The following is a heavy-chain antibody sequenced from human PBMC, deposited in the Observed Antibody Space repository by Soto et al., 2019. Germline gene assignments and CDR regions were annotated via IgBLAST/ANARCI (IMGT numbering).Heavy chain of an antibody. J-gene: IGHJ5*02. CDR3: ARGIATGQLDP. V-gene: IGHV1-46*01. CDR2: INPNGGST. CDR1: GDTFTSYY. D-gene: IGHD2-15*01. Sequence: ASVKVSCKAPGDTFTSYYMHWVRQAPGHGLEWMGVINPNGGSTRFAQKFQGRVTMTSDTSTSTVYMELRGLTSEDTAVYYCARGIATGQLDPWGQGTLVTVSS.